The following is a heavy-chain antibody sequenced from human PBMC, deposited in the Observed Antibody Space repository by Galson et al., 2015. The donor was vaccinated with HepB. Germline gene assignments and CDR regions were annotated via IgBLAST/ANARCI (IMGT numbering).Heavy chain of an antibody. V-gene: IGHV3-30*03. Sequence: SLRLSCAASGCTFSNYGIHWVRQAPGKGLEGVAVNSYDGSDTYYADSVEGRFTISRYNSKNTLYLQMNSLRPDDTAVYYCVRWGSFDSWGQGTLVIVSS. CDR1: GCTFSNYG. CDR2: NSYDGSDT. D-gene: IGHD3-16*01. CDR3: VRWGSFDS. J-gene: IGHJ4*02.